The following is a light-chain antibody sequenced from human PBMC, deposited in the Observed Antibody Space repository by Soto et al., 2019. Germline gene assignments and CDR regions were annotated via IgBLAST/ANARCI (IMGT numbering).Light chain of an antibody. J-gene: IGLJ1*01. CDR2: DVS. CDR1: SSDVGGYNY. V-gene: IGLV2-14*01. Sequence: SGLTQPGSVSGSPGQSITISCTGTSSDVGGYNYVSWYQQHPGKAPKLMIYDVSNRPSGVSNRFSGSKSGNTASLTISGLQAEDEADYYCSSYTSSSTLSYVFGTGTKVTVL. CDR3: SSYTSSSTLSYV.